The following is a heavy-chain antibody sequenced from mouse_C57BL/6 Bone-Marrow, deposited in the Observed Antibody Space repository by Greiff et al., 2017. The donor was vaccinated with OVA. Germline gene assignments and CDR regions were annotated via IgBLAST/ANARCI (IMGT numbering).Heavy chain of an antibody. CDR2: LDPSDSYT. J-gene: IGHJ2*01. D-gene: IGHD2-5*01. Sequence: QVQLQQPGAELVMPGASVKLSCKASGYTFTSYWMHWVKQRPGQGLEWIGKLDPSDSYTNYNQKFKGKSTLTVDKSSSTAYMQLSSLTSEDSAVYYCARTYYSNPYFDYWGQGTTLTVSS. V-gene: IGHV1-69*01. CDR3: ARTYYSNPYFDY. CDR1: GYTFTSYW.